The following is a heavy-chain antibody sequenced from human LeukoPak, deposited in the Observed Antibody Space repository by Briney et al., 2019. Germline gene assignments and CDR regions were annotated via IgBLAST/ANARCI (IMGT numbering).Heavy chain of an antibody. CDR2: IYYSGST. CDR1: GGSFSGYY. J-gene: IGHJ3*02. CDR3: ARARRDAFDI. Sequence: ETLSLTCAVYGGSFSGYYWSWIRQPPGKGLEWIGSIYYSGSTYYNPSLKSRVTISVDTSKNQFSLKLSSVTAADTAVYYCARARRDAFDIWGQGTMVTVSS. V-gene: IGHV4-34*01.